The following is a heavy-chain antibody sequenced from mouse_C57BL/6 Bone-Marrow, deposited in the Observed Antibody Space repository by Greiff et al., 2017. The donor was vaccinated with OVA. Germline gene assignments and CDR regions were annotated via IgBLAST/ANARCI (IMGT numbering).Heavy chain of an antibody. D-gene: IGHD2-5*01. CDR1: GYTFTSYW. CDR2: IYPGSGST. CDR3: ARWVGYSNSWFAY. V-gene: IGHV1-55*01. J-gene: IGHJ3*01. Sequence: QVQLQQPGAELVKPGASVKMSCKASGYTFTSYWITWVKQRPGQGLEWIGDIYPGSGSTNYNEKFKSKATLTVDTSSSTAYMQLRSLTSEDSAVYDCARWVGYSNSWFAYWGQGTLVTVSA.